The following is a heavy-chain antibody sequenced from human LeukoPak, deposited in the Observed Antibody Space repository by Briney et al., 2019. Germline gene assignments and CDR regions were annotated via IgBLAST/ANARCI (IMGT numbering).Heavy chain of an antibody. V-gene: IGHV3-74*01. Sequence: GGSLRLSCAASGFTFSRFWMHWVRQAPGRGLLWGSGIITMGGNTIYADSVTGRFTISRDNAKNTLYLQMNSLRAEDTAVYYCARDQSMAGPPTADDWGQGTLVTVSS. J-gene: IGHJ4*02. CDR3: ARDQSMAGPPTADD. CDR1: GFTFSRFW. D-gene: IGHD2/OR15-2a*01. CDR2: IITMGGNT.